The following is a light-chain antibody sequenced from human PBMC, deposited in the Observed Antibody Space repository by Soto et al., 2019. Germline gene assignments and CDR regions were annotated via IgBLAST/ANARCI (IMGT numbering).Light chain of an antibody. CDR2: DAS. Sequence: DIQMTQSPSTLSASVGDRVIITCRASQSISDYLAWYQQKPGKAPKLLIYDASNLESGVPSRFSGSGSGTDFTLTISCLQSEDFATYYCQQYYSYPLTFGGGTKVDIK. J-gene: IGKJ4*01. V-gene: IGKV1-5*01. CDR1: QSISDY. CDR3: QQYYSYPLT.